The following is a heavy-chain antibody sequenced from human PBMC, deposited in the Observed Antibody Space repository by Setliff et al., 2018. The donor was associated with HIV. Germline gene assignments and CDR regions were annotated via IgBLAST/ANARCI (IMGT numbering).Heavy chain of an antibody. CDR3: ARDRGGAAAIQNYYMDV. J-gene: IGHJ6*03. D-gene: IGHD6-13*01. Sequence: GASVKVSCKASGYTLTSNYMHWVRQAPGQGLEWMGIVNPSDGSTIYAQKFQGRVTMTRDTSTSTVYMELSSLRSEDTAVYYCARDRGGAAAIQNYYMDVWGKGTTVTVSS. V-gene: IGHV1-46*01. CDR2: VNPSDGST. CDR1: GYTLTSNY.